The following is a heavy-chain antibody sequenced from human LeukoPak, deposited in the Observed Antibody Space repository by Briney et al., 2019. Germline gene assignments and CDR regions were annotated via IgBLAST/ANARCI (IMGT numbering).Heavy chain of an antibody. Sequence: GGSLRLSCAASGFTFSNYGMHWVRQAPGKGLEWVAVVSSDGSIDYYADSLRGRFTVSRDNSKNTMFLQFNTLRPEDAAVYYCAREGMGTTFSAWFEPWGQGTLVTVSS. CDR1: GFTFSNYG. J-gene: IGHJ5*02. CDR3: AREGMGTTFSAWFEP. CDR2: VSSDGSID. V-gene: IGHV3-30*03. D-gene: IGHD1-7*01.